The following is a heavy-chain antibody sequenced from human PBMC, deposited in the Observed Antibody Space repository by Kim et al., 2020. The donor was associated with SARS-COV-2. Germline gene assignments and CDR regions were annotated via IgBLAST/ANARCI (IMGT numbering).Heavy chain of an antibody. CDR1: GYRFTSYW. D-gene: IGHD5-12*01. Sequence: GESLKISCKTSGYRFTSYWIGWVRQMPGKGLEWMGIIYPGDSDIKYSPSFQGQVSISADKSINTAYLQWSSLKASDTATYYCARDARVPTAFFYGMDVWG. CDR3: ARDARVPTAFFYGMDV. V-gene: IGHV5-51*01. CDR2: IYPGDSDI. J-gene: IGHJ6*02.